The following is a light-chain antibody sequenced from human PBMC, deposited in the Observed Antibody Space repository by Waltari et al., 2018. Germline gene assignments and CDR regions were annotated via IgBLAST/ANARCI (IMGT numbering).Light chain of an antibody. V-gene: IGLV3-21*02. Sequence: SYVLTQLSSMSVAPGQTARIVCGGSHIGTKGFHWYQRKPGQAPLLVVSDDDVRPSGIPDRFSGSNSGDTAYLTISSVEAEDEADYFCQVWDSHTVVFGGGTNLTVL. CDR3: QVWDSHTVV. J-gene: IGLJ2*01. CDR1: HIGTKG. CDR2: DDD.